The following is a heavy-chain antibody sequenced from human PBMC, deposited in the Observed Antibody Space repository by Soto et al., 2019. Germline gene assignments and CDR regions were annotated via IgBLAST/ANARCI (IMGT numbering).Heavy chain of an antibody. D-gene: IGHD6-19*01. Sequence: EVQLLESGGGLVQPGGSLRLSCAASGFTFSSYAMSWVRQAPGKGLEWVSAISGSGGSTYYADSVKGRFTISRDNSKNTLYLQMNSLSAEDTAVYYCAKRSVEGSSGWYSDYWGQGTLVNVSS. CDR2: ISGSGGST. CDR3: AKRSVEGSSGWYSDY. CDR1: GFTFSSYA. J-gene: IGHJ4*01. V-gene: IGHV3-23*01.